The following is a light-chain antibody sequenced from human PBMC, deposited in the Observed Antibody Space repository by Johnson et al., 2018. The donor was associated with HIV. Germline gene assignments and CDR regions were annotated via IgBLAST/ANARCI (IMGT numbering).Light chain of an antibody. V-gene: IGLV1-51*01. CDR1: SSNVGSSF. Sequence: QPVLTQPPSVSAAPGQTVTISCSGSSSNVGSSFVSWYRQVPGTAPKLLIYDNNKRPSGIPGRFSGSKSGPSATLGITGLQTGDEADYDCGTWDSSLTSYVFGAGTKVTVL. CDR3: GTWDSSLTSYV. J-gene: IGLJ1*01. CDR2: DNN.